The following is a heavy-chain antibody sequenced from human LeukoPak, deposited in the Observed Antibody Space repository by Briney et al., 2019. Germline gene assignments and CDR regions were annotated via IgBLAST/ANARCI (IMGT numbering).Heavy chain of an antibody. V-gene: IGHV4-4*07. CDR2: IYFIGLS. J-gene: IGHJ4*02. D-gene: IGHD6-19*01. CDR1: GDSMSSYY. CDR3: ARTTGMAVAGGYYFDY. Sequence: PSETLSLTCSVSGDSMSSYYWTWLRQPAGKGVECVGRIYFIGLSMYNPSLNSRVTISVYASKTQFSFNLCSVTAADTALYYCARTTGMAVAGGYYFDYWGQGNLFTVSS.